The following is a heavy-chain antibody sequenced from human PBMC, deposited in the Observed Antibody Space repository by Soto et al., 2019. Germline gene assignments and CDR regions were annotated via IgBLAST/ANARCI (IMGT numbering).Heavy chain of an antibody. Sequence: PSETLSLTCAVYGGSLSGYYWSWIRQPPGKGLEWIGEINHSGSTNYNPSLKSRVTISVDTSKNQFSLKLSSVTAADTAVYYCARRQGERYCSSTSCYPIGRYYFDYWGQGTLVTVSS. D-gene: IGHD2-2*01. CDR3: ARRQGERYCSSTSCYPIGRYYFDY. CDR1: GGSLSGYY. J-gene: IGHJ4*02. V-gene: IGHV4-34*01. CDR2: INHSGST.